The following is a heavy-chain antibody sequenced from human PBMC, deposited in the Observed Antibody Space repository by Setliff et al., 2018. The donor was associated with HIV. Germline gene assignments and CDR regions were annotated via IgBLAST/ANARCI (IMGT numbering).Heavy chain of an antibody. V-gene: IGHV5-51*01. J-gene: IGHJ5*01. D-gene: IGHD3-3*01. Sequence: GESLKISCKGSGYSFTNYWIGWVRQMPGKGLEWMGIIYPADSDTRYSPSFEGQVTMSADKSINTAYLQWNSLKASDTAMYYCARQPTDTSGYNNWFDSWGQGTLVTVSS. CDR3: ARQPTDTSGYNNWFDS. CDR2: IYPADSDT. CDR1: GYSFTNYW.